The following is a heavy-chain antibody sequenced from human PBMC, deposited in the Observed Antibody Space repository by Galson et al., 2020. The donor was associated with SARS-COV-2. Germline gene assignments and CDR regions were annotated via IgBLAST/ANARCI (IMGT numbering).Heavy chain of an antibody. D-gene: IGHD2-2*02. CDR1: GYTFTSYD. V-gene: IGHV1-8*01. J-gene: IGHJ6*02. CDR2: MNPNSGNS. CDR3: ASGGYCSSTSCYKGPDYYYYYGMDV. Sequence: ASVKVYCKASGYTFTSYDINWVRQATGQGLEWMGWMNPNSGNSRYAQKFQGRVTMTRNTSISTAYMELSSLRSEYTAVYYCASGGYCSSTSCYKGPDYYYYYGMDVWGQGTTVTVSS.